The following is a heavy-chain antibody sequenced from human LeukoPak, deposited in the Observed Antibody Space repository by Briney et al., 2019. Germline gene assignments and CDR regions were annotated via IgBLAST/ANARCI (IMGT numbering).Heavy chain of an antibody. V-gene: IGHV3-30*02. CDR2: IRYDGSNK. CDR3: AKDGDYYDSSGSRLDY. CDR1: GFTFSSYG. J-gene: IGHJ4*02. D-gene: IGHD3-22*01. Sequence: PGGSLRLSCAASGFTFSSYGMHWVRQAPGKGLEWVAFIRYDGSNKYYADSVKGRFTISRDNSKNTLYLQMSSLRAEDTAVYYCAKDGDYYDSSGSRLDYWGQGTLVTVSS.